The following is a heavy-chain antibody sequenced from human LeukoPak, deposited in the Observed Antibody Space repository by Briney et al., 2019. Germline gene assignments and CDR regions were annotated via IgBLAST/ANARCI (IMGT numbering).Heavy chain of an antibody. CDR1: GFTFSNYW. Sequence: GGSLRLSCATSGFTFSNYWMSWVRQAPGKGLEWVANIKEDGSEKYYVDSVKGRFTISRGNAENSLYLQMNSLRAEDTAVYYCARDQSYGGLLQFFDYWGQGTLVTVSS. D-gene: IGHD4-23*01. CDR2: IKEDGSEK. J-gene: IGHJ4*02. V-gene: IGHV3-7*01. CDR3: ARDQSYGGLLQFFDY.